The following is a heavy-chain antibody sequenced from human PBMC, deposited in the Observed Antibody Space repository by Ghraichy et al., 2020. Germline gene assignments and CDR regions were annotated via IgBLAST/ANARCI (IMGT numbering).Heavy chain of an antibody. J-gene: IGHJ4*02. D-gene: IGHD4-17*01. CDR1: GGSISSGDYY. CDR3: AREVTTGYFDY. CDR2: IYYSGST. Sequence: SETLSLTCTVSGGSISSGDYYWSWIRQPPGKGLEWIGYIYYSGSTYYNPSLKSRVTISVDTSKNQFSLKLSSVTAPDTAVYYCAREVTTGYFDYWGQGTLVTVAS. V-gene: IGHV4-30-4*01.